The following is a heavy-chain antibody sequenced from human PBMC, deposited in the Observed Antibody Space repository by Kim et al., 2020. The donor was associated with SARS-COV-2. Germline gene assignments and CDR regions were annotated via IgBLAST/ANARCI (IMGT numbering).Heavy chain of an antibody. CDR3: AKDALLYGSGSYDAFDI. CDR1: GFTFSSYA. CDR2: ISGSGVST. D-gene: IGHD3-10*01. Sequence: GGSLRLSCAASGFTFSSYAMSWVRQAPGKGLEWVSVISGSGVSTNYADSVKGRFTISRDNSKNTLYLQMNSLRAEDTAVYYCAKDALLYGSGSYDAFDIWGQGTMVTVSS. V-gene: IGHV3-23*01. J-gene: IGHJ3*02.